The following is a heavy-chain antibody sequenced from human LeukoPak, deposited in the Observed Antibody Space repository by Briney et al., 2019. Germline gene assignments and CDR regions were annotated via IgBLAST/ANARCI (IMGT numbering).Heavy chain of an antibody. CDR2: IYAGGDT. Sequence: GGSLRLSCTASGFTISSNYMNWVRQAPGKGLEWVSVIYAGGDTYYADSVRGRFTISRDTSENTLYLQMNSLRAEDTALYYCAGSQWLVNFDYWGQGTLVTVPS. V-gene: IGHV3-66*01. CDR3: AGSQWLVNFDY. CDR1: GFTISSNY. J-gene: IGHJ4*02. D-gene: IGHD6-19*01.